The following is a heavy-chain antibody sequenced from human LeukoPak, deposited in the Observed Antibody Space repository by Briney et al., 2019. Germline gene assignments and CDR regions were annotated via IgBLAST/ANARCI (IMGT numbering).Heavy chain of an antibody. V-gene: IGHV3-74*01. D-gene: IGHD4-17*01. CDR1: GFTLSSYW. Sequence: PGGSLRLSCAASGFTLSSYWMHWVRQAPGKGLMWVSHINSDGSVTRYADSVKGRFTISRDNAKSTLYLQMNSLRAEDTAVYYCALQRYGDYSNMDVWGPGTTVTGSS. CDR2: INSDGSVT. CDR3: ALQRYGDYSNMDV. J-gene: IGHJ6*02.